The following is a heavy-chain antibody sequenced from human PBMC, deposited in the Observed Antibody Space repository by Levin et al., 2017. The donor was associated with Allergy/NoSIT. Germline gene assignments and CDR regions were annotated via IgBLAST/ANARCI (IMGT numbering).Heavy chain of an antibody. CDR2: INPNNGDT. D-gene: IGHD3-16*01. CDR1: GYSFTDYY. V-gene: IGHV1-2*02. J-gene: IGHJ5*02. CDR3: TGGHGGLDP. Sequence: WASVKVSCKASGYSFTDYYLHWVRQAPGQGLEWMGWINPNNGDTNYAQKFQGRVIMTRDTSISTAYMEMSRLTSDDTALYYCTGGHGGLDPWGPGTLVTVSS.